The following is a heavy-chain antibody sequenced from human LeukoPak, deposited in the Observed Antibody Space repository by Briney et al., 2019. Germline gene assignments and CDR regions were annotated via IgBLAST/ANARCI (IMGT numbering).Heavy chain of an antibody. V-gene: IGHV3-23*01. CDR3: AKSIGGVVVVATDY. Sequence: GGSLRLSCAASGFTFSTYAMTWVRQAPGKGLEWVSVISGGGGTTYYADSVKGRFTLSRDNSKNTVFLQMNSLRAEDTAVYYCAKSIGGVVVVATDYWGQGTLVTVSS. J-gene: IGHJ4*02. CDR2: ISGGGGTT. D-gene: IGHD2-15*01. CDR1: GFTFSTYA.